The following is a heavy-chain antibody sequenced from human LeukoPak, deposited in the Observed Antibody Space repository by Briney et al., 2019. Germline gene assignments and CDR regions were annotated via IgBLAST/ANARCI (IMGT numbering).Heavy chain of an antibody. V-gene: IGHV4-4*07. CDR3: PRDLGGGFPG. Sequence: SETLSLTCTVSGVSISSYYWSWIRQPAGKGLEWLGLIDTSGRINYNSSCKSRLTIPVKTSKNQFSLELRSVTAADTADFYCPRDLGGGFPGWVQGSLVSVPS. D-gene: IGHD2-15*01. CDR2: IDTSGRI. J-gene: IGHJ4*02. CDR1: GVSISSYY.